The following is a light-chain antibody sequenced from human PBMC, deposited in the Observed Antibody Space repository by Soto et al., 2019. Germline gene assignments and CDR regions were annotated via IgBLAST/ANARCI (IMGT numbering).Light chain of an antibody. V-gene: IGKV1-33*01. CDR1: QDISNY. J-gene: IGKJ5*01. CDR2: DAS. Sequence: DIQMTQSPSSLSASVGDRVTITCQASQDISNYLNWYQQKPGKAPKLLIYDASNLEIGVPSRFSGGGSGTDFTFTITSLQPEDIATYYCQQYDNLPTFGQGTRLEIK. CDR3: QQYDNLPT.